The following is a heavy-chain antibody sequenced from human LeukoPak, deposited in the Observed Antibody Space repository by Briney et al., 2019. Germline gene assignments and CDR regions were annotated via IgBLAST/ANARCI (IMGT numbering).Heavy chain of an antibody. D-gene: IGHD2-2*02. Sequence: TLSLTCTVSGVSISSGGKYWSWLPPHPGMGLDWSVCIYYSGSTYSNPSLKSRVTISVDTSKTQYSLNLSSVTAADTAVYYCARYCSRTNCYKGGFDLWGEGTLVTVSS. CDR1: GVSISSGGKY. V-gene: IGHV4-31*03. CDR3: ARYCSRTNCYKGGFDL. J-gene: IGHJ5*02. CDR2: IYYSGST.